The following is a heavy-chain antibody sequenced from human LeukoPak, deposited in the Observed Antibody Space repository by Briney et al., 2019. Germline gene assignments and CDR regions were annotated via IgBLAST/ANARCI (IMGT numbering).Heavy chain of an antibody. J-gene: IGHJ4*02. V-gene: IGHV3-21*01. CDR3: ARAYYDSRGYYDY. D-gene: IGHD3-22*01. CDR2: ISSGGDYI. Sequence: SISSGGDYIYYADSVKGRFTISRDNAKNSLYLQMNSLRAEDTAVYYCARAYYDSRGYYDYWGQGTLATVSS.